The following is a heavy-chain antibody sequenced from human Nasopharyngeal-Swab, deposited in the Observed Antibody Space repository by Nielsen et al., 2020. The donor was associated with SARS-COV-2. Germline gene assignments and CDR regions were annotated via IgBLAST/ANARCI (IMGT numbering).Heavy chain of an antibody. Sequence: GESLKISCKGSGYSFTSYWIGWVRQMPGKGLEWMGIIYPGDSDTRYSPSFQGQVTISADKSISTAYLQWSSLKASDTATYYCARLVVVVTAMEFYYFDYWGQGTLVTVSS. V-gene: IGHV5-51*01. CDR2: IYPGDSDT. CDR1: GYSFTSYW. CDR3: ARLVVVVTAMEFYYFDY. D-gene: IGHD2-21*02. J-gene: IGHJ4*02.